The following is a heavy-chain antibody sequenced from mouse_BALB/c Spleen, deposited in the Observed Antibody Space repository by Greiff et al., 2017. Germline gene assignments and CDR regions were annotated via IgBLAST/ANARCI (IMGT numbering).Heavy chain of an antibody. Sequence: VQLQESGPGLVKPSQSLSLTCTVTGYSITSDYAWNWIRQFPGNKLEWMGYISYSGSTSYNPSLKSRISITRDTSKNQFFLQLNSVTTEDTATYYCARRPHYYAMDYWGQGTSVTVSS. CDR3: ARRPHYYAMDY. J-gene: IGHJ4*01. CDR1: GYSITSDYA. V-gene: IGHV3-2*02. CDR2: ISYSGST.